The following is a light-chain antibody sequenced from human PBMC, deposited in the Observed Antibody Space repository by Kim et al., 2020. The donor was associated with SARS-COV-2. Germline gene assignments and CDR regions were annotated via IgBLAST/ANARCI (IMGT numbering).Light chain of an antibody. V-gene: IGKV6-21*01. CDR1: QSIVSS. CDR2: YAS. J-gene: IGKJ2*01. CDR3: HQSSILPYS. Sequence: EVVLTQSPDFQSVAPKEKVTITCRASQSIVSSLHWYQQKPDQSPKLLIKYASQSFTGVPSRFSGSGSGTDFTLTINGLEAEDAATYYCHQSSILPYSFGQGTKLEI.